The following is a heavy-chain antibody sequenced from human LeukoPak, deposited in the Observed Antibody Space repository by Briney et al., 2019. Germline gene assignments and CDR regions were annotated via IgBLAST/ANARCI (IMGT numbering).Heavy chain of an antibody. CDR3: ARRSTATNWFDP. V-gene: IGHV4-61*01. CDR1: GGSISSGSYY. CDR2: IYYSGST. J-gene: IGHJ5*02. Sequence: PSETLSLTCTVSGGSISSGSYYWSWIRQPAGKGLEWIGYIYYSGSTNYNPSLKSRVTISVDTSKNQFSLKLSSVTAADTAVYYCARRSTATNWFDPWGQGTLVTVSS. D-gene: IGHD4-11*01.